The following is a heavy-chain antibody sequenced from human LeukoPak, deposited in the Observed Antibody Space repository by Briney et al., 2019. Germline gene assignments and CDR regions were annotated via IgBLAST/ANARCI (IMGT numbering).Heavy chain of an antibody. D-gene: IGHD3-10*01. CDR3: ARDYYGSGSLNWFDP. V-gene: IGHV1-18*04. Sequence: ASVKVSCKASGYTFTSYGISWVRQAPGQGLEWMGWISTYNGNTNYAQKLQGRVTMTTDTSTSTAYMELRSLRSDDTAVYYCARDYYGSGSLNWFDPWGQGTLVTVSS. J-gene: IGHJ5*02. CDR2: ISTYNGNT. CDR1: GYTFTSYG.